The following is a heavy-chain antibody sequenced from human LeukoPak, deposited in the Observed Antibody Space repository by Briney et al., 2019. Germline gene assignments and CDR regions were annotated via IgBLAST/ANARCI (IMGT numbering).Heavy chain of an antibody. V-gene: IGHV1-69*05. J-gene: IGHJ4*02. CDR2: IIPIFGTA. Sequence: ASVKVSCKASGGTFSSYAISWVRQAPGQGLEWMGRIIPIFGTANYAQKFQGRVTSTMDESTSTAYMELSSLRYEDTAVYYCARERERELFFDYWGQGTLVTVSS. D-gene: IGHD1-26*01. CDR1: GGTFSSYA. CDR3: ARERERELFFDY.